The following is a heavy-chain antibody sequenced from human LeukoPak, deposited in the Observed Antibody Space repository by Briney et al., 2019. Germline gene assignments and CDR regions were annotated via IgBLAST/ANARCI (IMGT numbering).Heavy chain of an antibody. D-gene: IGHD4-23*01. J-gene: IGHJ5*02. CDR1: GGSISSGDYY. V-gene: IGHV4-30-4*01. Sequence: PSETLSLTCTVSGGSISSGDYYWSWIRQPPGKGLEWIGYIYYSGSTYYNPSLKSRVTISVDTSKNQFSLKLSSVTAADTAVYYCARLRYGGYHRIDWFDPWGQGTLVTVSS. CDR2: IYYSGST. CDR3: ARLRYGGYHRIDWFDP.